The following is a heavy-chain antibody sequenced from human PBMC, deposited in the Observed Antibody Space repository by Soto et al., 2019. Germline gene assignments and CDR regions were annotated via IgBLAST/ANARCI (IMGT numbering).Heavy chain of an antibody. Sequence: NPSETLSLTCSVSGADINTYSWTWIRQPAGKGLEWIGRIYTSASINYNPSLKGRVTLSVDTSTNQVSLRLASVTAADTAVYYCARGNRNSSGWYRVHGMDVWGQGTTVTVSS. J-gene: IGHJ6*02. D-gene: IGHD6-19*01. CDR2: IYTSASI. CDR3: ARGNRNSSGWYRVHGMDV. V-gene: IGHV4-4*07. CDR1: GADINTYS.